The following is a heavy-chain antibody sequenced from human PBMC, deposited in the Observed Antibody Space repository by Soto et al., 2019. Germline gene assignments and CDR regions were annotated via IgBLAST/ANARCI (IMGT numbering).Heavy chain of an antibody. J-gene: IGHJ3*02. CDR3: ASKFGELLADAFYI. Sequence: QVQLQESGTGLVKPSGTLSLTCTVSNASISSRKWWTWVRQTPGKGLEWIGEIYHSGSINHNTSLKSRVTISVDKSNNQFSLKMTSVNAADTAVYYCASKFGELLADAFYIGGQGTVVTVSS. D-gene: IGHD3-10*01. CDR1: NASISSRKW. CDR2: IYHSGSI. V-gene: IGHV4-4*02.